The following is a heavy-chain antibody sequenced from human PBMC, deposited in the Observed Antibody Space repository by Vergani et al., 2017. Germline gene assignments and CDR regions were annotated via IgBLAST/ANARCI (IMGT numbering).Heavy chain of an antibody. CDR3: AKANPRNSGYDYLYYYHAMDV. Sequence: EVHLLESGGDLVQPGGSLRLSCAASGFTFNHYAMNWVRQAPGKGLEWVSGISGSGGSTYYAGSVKGRFTISRGSSKNTLYLQMNSLSAGDTAVYYCAKANPRNSGYDYLYYYHAMDVWGQGTTVTVSS. V-gene: IGHV3-23*01. J-gene: IGHJ6*02. CDR1: GFTFNHYA. CDR2: ISGSGGST. D-gene: IGHD5-12*01.